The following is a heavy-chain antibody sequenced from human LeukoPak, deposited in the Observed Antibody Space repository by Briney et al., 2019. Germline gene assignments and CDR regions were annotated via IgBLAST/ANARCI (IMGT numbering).Heavy chain of an antibody. J-gene: IGHJ4*02. Sequence: ASVKVSCKASGYTFTSYDFNWLRQATGQGPEWMGWMNPNSGATGYAQKFQGRITMTRSASINTAYMELTDLRSDDTAVYYCARDYCSSTSCLFDYWGQGTLVTVSS. CDR3: ARDYCSSTSCLFDY. CDR2: MNPNSGAT. CDR1: GYTFTSYD. V-gene: IGHV1-8*01. D-gene: IGHD2-2*01.